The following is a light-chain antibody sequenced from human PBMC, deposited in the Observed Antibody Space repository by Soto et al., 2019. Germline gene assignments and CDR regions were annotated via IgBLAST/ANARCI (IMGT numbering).Light chain of an antibody. J-gene: IGKJ1*01. CDR3: QQSSNWWT. CDR2: DAS. Sequence: VLTQSPAALSLSPGERASLSCRASQSVSSYLAWYQQKPGQAPRLLIYDASNRATGIPARFSGSGSGTDFTLTISSLEPEDFAVYYCQQSSNWWTFGQGTKVDIK. V-gene: IGKV3-11*01. CDR1: QSVSSY.